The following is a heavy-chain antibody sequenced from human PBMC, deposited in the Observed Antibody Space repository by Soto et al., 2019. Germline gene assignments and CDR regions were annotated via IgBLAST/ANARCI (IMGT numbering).Heavy chain of an antibody. CDR2: IIPIFGTA. CDR3: ARPMVRGVITPRYYYGMDV. D-gene: IGHD3-10*01. CDR1: GGTFSSYA. Sequence: SVKVSCKASGGTFSSYAISWVRQAPGQGLEWMGGIIPIFGTANYAQKFQGRVTITADESTSTAYMELSSLRSEDTAVYYCARPMVRGVITPRYYYGMDVWGQGTTVTVSS. V-gene: IGHV1-69*13. J-gene: IGHJ6*02.